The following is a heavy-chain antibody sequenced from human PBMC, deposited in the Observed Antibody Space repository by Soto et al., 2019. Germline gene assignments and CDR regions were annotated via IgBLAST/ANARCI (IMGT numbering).Heavy chain of an antibody. Sequence: GGSLRLYCAASGFTFSTYTMHSFPQAHGKGLEWVALISYDGSNQYSADSVRGRFTLSRDNSKNTVFLQMSSLRSEDTAMYYCATGGNAVGSYGGGHFDYWGQGT. CDR1: GFTFSTYT. V-gene: IGHV3-30*03. D-gene: IGHD4-17*01. J-gene: IGHJ4*02. CDR2: ISYDGSNQ. CDR3: ATGGNAVGSYGGGHFDY.